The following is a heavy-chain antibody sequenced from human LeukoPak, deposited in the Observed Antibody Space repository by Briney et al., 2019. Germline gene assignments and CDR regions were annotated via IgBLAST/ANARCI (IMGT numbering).Heavy chain of an antibody. CDR3: ASERIPYYYDSSGHDAFDV. V-gene: IGHV1-18*01. D-gene: IGHD3-22*01. CDR1: GYTFTSYG. CDR2: ISAYNGNT. Sequence: ASVKVSCKASGYTFTSYGISWVRQAPGHGLEWMGWISAYNGNTNYAQKLQGRVTMTTDTSTSTAYMELRSLRSDDTAVYYCASERIPYYYDSSGHDAFDVWGQGTMVTVSS. J-gene: IGHJ3*01.